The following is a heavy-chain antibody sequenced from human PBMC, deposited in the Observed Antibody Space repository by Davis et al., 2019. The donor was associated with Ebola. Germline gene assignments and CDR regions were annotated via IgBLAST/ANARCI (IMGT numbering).Heavy chain of an antibody. J-gene: IGHJ5*02. V-gene: IGHV4-61*01. CDR1: GGSVSSGSYY. Sequence: SETLSLTCTVSGGSVSSGSYYWSWIRQPPGKGLEWIGYIYYSGSTNYNPSLKSRVTISVGTSKNQFSLKLSSVTAADTAVYYCARGDTAMVTGWFDPWGQGTLVTVSS. CDR2: IYYSGST. CDR3: ARGDTAMVTGWFDP. D-gene: IGHD5-18*01.